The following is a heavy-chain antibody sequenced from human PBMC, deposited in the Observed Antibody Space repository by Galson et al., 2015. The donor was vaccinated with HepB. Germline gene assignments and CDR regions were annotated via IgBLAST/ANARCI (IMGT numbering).Heavy chain of an antibody. V-gene: IGHV3-66*01. Sequence: WVRQAPGKGLEWVSVIYSGGSTYYADSVKGRFTISRDNSKNTLYLQMNSLRAEDTAVYYCARDHIVATIDYYYYYYGMDVWGQGTTVTVSS. J-gene: IGHJ6*02. D-gene: IGHD5-12*01. CDR2: IYSGGST. CDR3: ARDHIVATIDYYYYYYGMDV.